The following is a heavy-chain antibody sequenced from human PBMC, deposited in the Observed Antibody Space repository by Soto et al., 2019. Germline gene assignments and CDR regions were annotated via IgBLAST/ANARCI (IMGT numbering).Heavy chain of an antibody. CDR2: VWYDGGNK. CDR3: VRAAGYSGNDYVYYYGRAV. Sequence: QVQLVESGGGVVQPGRSLRLSCAASGFTFSSYGMHWVRQAPGKGLEWVALVWYDGGNKYYADAVKGRFTISRDNSKNPLYLQMNSLRDEDTAVYYCVRAAGYSGNDYVYYYGRAVWGQGTTVTVSS. V-gene: IGHV3-33*01. CDR1: GFTFSSYG. J-gene: IGHJ6*02. D-gene: IGHD5-12*01.